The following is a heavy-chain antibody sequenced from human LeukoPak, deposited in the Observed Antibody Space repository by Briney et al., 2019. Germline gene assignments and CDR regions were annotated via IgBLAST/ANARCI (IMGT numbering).Heavy chain of an antibody. Sequence: PGGSLRFSCAASGFTFDDYAMHWVRQAPGKGLEWVSGISWNSGSIGYADSVKGRFTISRDNAKNSLYLQMNSLRAEDTALYYCAKDKNSATTNWFDPWGQGTLVTVSS. D-gene: IGHD1/OR15-1a*01. CDR3: AKDKNSATTNWFDP. J-gene: IGHJ5*02. CDR2: ISWNSGSI. CDR1: GFTFDDYA. V-gene: IGHV3-9*01.